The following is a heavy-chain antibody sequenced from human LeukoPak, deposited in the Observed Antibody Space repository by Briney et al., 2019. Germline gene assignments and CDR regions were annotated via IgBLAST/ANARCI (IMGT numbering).Heavy chain of an antibody. D-gene: IGHD3-3*01. CDR1: GFTFSASA. J-gene: IGHJ4*02. Sequence: GGSLRLSCAASGFTFSASAMHWVRQAPGRGLEWVSFIASSGSDSDYADSVKGRFTISRDNANNTLFPQMNSLRVEDTAVYYCARLIIYDGRDYWGQGTLVTVSS. V-gene: IGHV3-21*01. CDR3: ARLIIYDGRDY. CDR2: IASSGSDS.